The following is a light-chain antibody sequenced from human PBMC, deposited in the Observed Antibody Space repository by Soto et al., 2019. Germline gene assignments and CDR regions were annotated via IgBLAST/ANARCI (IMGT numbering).Light chain of an antibody. V-gene: IGKV1-5*03. CDR3: QQYNSYSWT. CDR1: QSISSW. J-gene: IGKJ1*01. CDR2: KAS. Sequence: TQSPATLSLSPGDRATLSCRASQSISSWLAWYQQKPGKAPKLLIYKASSLESGVPSRFSGSGSGTEFTLTISSLQPDDFETYYCQQYNSYSWTFGQGTKVEMK.